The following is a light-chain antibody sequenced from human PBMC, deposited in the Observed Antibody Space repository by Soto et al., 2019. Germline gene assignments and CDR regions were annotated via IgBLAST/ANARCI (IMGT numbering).Light chain of an antibody. V-gene: IGKV3-15*01. CDR2: GAS. CDR1: QSVSDN. CDR3: QQYNDWPIT. Sequence: EVVLTQSPVTLSMSPGDSATLSCRASQSVSDNFAWYHQKPGQAPRLLIYGASTRATGIPARFSGSGSGTEFTLTISSLRSEDFAVYYCQQYNDWPITFGQGTRLEIK. J-gene: IGKJ5*01.